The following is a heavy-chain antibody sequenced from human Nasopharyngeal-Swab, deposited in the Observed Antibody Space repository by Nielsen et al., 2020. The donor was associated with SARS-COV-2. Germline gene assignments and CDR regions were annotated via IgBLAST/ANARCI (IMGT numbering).Heavy chain of an antibody. Sequence: LSLTCAVSGLPFNNYAVTWVRQAPGKGLEWVSIISSSGTDTYYADYVKGRFTISRDNSKNTLYLQMNSLRAEDSAIYYCAKSRGDTTMAHYYYYLDVWGKGTTVTVSS. CDR2: ISSSGTDT. D-gene: IGHD1-14*01. V-gene: IGHV3-23*01. J-gene: IGHJ6*03. CDR1: GLPFNNYA. CDR3: AKSRGDTTMAHYYYYLDV.